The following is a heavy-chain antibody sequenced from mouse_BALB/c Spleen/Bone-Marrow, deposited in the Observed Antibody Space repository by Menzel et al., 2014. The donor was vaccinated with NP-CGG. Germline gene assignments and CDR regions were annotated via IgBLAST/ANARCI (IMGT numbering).Heavy chain of an antibody. J-gene: IGHJ4*01. V-gene: IGHV2-6-7*01. CDR3: ARDSFLITRALDY. Sequence: QVQLKQSGPGLVAPSQSLSITCTVSGFSLTGYGVNWVRQPPGKGLEWLGMIWGDGSTDYNSALKSRLSISKDNSKSQVFLKMNSLQTDDTAGYYCARDSFLITRALDYWGQGTSVTVSS. CDR2: IWGDGST. CDR1: GFSLTGYG. D-gene: IGHD2-4*01.